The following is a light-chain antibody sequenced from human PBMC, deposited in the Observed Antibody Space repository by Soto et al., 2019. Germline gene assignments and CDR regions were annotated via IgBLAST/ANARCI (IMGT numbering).Light chain of an antibody. Sequence: EIVMSQSPATLSVSPGERATLSCRASQSVSNNLAWYQQKPGQAPRLLIYAASTRATGIPARFSGSGSATEFTLTISSLQSADFAVYYCQQYNNWPPLTFGGGTKVEIK. J-gene: IGKJ4*01. CDR2: AAS. V-gene: IGKV3-15*01. CDR3: QQYNNWPPLT. CDR1: QSVSNN.